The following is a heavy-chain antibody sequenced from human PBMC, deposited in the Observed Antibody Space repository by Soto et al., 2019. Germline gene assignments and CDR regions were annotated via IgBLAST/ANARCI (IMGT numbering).Heavy chain of an antibody. Sequence: LRLSCAASGFTFSSYSMNWVRQAPGKGLEWVSSISSNSTYIYHEVSVKGRFTISRDNAKNSLYLQMNSLRAEDTAVYFCARFTHSSTGYTRSSYFYCWGQGTLVTVSS. CDR3: ARFTHSSTGYTRSSYFYC. CDR2: ISSNSTYI. D-gene: IGHD6-13*01. J-gene: IGHJ4*02. V-gene: IGHV3-21*01. CDR1: GFTFSSYS.